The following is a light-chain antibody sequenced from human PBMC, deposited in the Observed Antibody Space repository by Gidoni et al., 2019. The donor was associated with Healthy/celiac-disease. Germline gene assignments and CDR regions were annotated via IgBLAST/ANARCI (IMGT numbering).Light chain of an antibody. V-gene: IGKV1-39*01. J-gene: IGKJ2*03. Sequence: DIQMSQSPSSLSASAGDRVTITCRASQSISSYLNWYQQKPGKAPKLLIYAASSLQSGVPSRFSGSGSGTDFTLTISSLQPEDFATYYCQQSYSTPRCFGQGTKLEIK. CDR3: QQSYSTPRC. CDR2: AAS. CDR1: QSISSY.